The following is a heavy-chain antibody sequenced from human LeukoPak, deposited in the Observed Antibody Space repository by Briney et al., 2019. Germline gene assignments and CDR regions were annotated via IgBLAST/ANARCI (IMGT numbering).Heavy chain of an antibody. Sequence: SQTLSLTCAISGDSVSSNSAAWNWIRQSPSRGLEWLGRTYYRSKWYNDYAVSVKSRITINPDTSKNQFSLQLNSVTPEDTAVYYCAKVPDSGYDRRSYSFDFWGQGTLVTVSS. CDR1: GDSVSSNSAA. CDR3: AKVPDSGYDRRSYSFDF. V-gene: IGHV6-1*01. D-gene: IGHD5-12*01. CDR2: TYYRSKWYN. J-gene: IGHJ4*02.